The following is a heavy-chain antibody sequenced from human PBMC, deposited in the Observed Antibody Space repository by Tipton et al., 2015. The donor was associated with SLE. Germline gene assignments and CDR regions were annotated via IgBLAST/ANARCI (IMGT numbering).Heavy chain of an antibody. CDR3: ARVTTNVDP. D-gene: IGHD4-11*01. V-gene: IGHV4-59*01. Sequence: TLSLTCTVSGGSISSYYWSWIRQPPGKGLEWIGYIYYSGSTNYNPSLKSRVTISVDTSKNQFSLKLSSVTAADTAVYYCARVTTNVDPWGQGTLVTVSS. CDR2: IYYSGST. CDR1: GGSISSYY. J-gene: IGHJ5*02.